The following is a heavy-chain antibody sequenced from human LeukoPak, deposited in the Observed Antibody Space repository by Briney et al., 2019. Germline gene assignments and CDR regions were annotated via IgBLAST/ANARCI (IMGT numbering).Heavy chain of an antibody. D-gene: IGHD3-10*02. CDR2: ISAYDGNT. CDR3: AREITKDMFLDAFDI. Sequence: ASLKVSCKTSGYTFGVTWVRQAPGQGLEWVGWISAYDGNTNYAPKFQGRVAMTTDTSTNTAYMELRSLRSDDTAIYYCAREITKDMFLDAFDIWGQGTMVTVSS. CDR1: GYTFG. V-gene: IGHV1-18*01. J-gene: IGHJ3*02.